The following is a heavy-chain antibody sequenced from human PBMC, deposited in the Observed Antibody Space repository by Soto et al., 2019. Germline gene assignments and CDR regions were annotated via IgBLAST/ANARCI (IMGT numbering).Heavy chain of an antibody. CDR1: GGSFSGYY. D-gene: IGHD3-3*01. V-gene: IGHV4-34*01. CDR3: ARVGHLRFLEWLPHGNYYGMDV. Sequence: PSETLSLTCAVYGGSFSGYYWSWIRQPPGKGLEWIGEINHSGGTNYNPSLKSPVTISVDTSKSQFSLKLSSVTAADTAVYYCARVGHLRFLEWLPHGNYYGMDVWRQGTTVTVS. CDR2: INHSGGT. J-gene: IGHJ6*02.